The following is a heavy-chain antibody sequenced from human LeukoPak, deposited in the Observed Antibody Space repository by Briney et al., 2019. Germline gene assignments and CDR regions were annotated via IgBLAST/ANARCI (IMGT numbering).Heavy chain of an antibody. Sequence: NPGGSLRLSCAASGFTFSDYYMSWIRQAPGKGLEWIGSIYYSGSTYYNPSLKSRVTISVDTSKNQFSLKLSSVTAADTAVYYCARDSGRYPYLKSDNNANRYYGMDVWGQGTTVTVSS. CDR3: ARDSGRYPYLKSDNNANRYYGMDV. J-gene: IGHJ6*02. CDR2: IYYSGST. D-gene: IGHD3-10*01. V-gene: IGHV4-38-2*02. CDR1: GFTFSDYY.